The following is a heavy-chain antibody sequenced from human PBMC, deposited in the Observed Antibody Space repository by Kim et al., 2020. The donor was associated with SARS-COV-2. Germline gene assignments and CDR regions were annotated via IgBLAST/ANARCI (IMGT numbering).Heavy chain of an antibody. Sequence: NYTDSVKGRFTISRDNAKNTLYLKMNSLRAEDTAVYYCARAGYSYGYDYWGQGTLVIVSS. D-gene: IGHD5-18*01. CDR3: ARAGYSYGYDY. J-gene: IGHJ4*02. V-gene: IGHV3-74*01.